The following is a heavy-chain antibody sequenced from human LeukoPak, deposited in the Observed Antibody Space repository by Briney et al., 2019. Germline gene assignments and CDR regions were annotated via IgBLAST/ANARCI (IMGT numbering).Heavy chain of an antibody. CDR2: ISGSGGST. V-gene: IGHV3-23*01. D-gene: IGHD4-11*01. CDR1: GFTFSSYG. J-gene: IGHJ4*02. CDR3: ARDADYSDYFDY. Sequence: GSLRLSCAASGFTFSSYGMSWVRQAPGKGLEWVSAISGSGGSTYYADSVKGRFTISRDNSKNTLYLQMNSLRAEDTAVYYCARDADYSDYFDYWGQGTLVTVSS.